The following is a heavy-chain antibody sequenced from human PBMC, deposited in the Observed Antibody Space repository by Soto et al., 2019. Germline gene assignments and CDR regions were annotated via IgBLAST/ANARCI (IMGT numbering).Heavy chain of an antibody. D-gene: IGHD1-1*01. V-gene: IGHV1-69*08. CDR1: GGTFSSYT. Sequence: QVQLVQSGAEVKKPGSSVKVSCKASGGTFSSYTITWVRQAPGQGLEGLGRIIPIFGVTNYAQKFQDRVTITAARSTTTAYMELSRLRSEDTAVYYCVRDWESTTQTWGFGDSWGQGTLVTVSS. CDR2: IIPIFGVT. J-gene: IGHJ4*02. CDR3: VRDWESTTQTWGFGDS.